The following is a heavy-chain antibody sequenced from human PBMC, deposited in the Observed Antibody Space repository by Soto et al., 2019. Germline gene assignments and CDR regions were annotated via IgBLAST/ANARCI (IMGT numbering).Heavy chain of an antibody. CDR2: VSGNNGAS. D-gene: IGHD3-22*01. Sequence: ASVKVSCKASGYTSADFGISWVRQAPGQGLEWMGWVSGNNGASNPAPKVQGRITMTLDTSTGVSYMALRSLRSDDTAVYYCAKEDDSSGYLEEYFQHWGQGTLVTVSS. CDR3: AKEDDSSGYLEEYFQH. CDR1: GYTSADFG. V-gene: IGHV1-18*04. J-gene: IGHJ1*01.